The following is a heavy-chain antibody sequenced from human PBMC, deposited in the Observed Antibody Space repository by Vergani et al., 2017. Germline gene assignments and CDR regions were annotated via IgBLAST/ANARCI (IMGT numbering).Heavy chain of an antibody. D-gene: IGHD3-22*01. Sequence: QVQLQESGPGLVKPSETLSLTCTVSGGSISSYYWSWIRQPPGKGLEWIGYIYYSGSTNYNPSLKSRVTISVDTSKNQFSLKLSSVTAADTAVYYCARELKIGDWFDPWGQGTLVTVSS. CDR3: ARELKIGDWFDP. CDR2: IYYSGST. V-gene: IGHV4-59*01. CDR1: GGSISSYY. J-gene: IGHJ5*02.